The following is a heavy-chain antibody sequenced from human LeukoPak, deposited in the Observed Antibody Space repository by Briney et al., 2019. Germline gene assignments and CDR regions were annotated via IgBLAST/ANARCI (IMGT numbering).Heavy chain of an antibody. CDR1: GFTFSSYA. CDR3: TTRLWFGELRGYYGMDV. J-gene: IGHJ6*04. CDR2: ISGSGGST. D-gene: IGHD3-10*01. V-gene: IGHV3-23*01. Sequence: GGSLRLSCAASGFTFSSYAMSWVRQAPGKGLEWVSAISGSGGSTYYADSVKGRFTISRDNSKNTLYLQMNSLKTEDTAVYYCTTRLWFGELRGYYGMDVWGKGTTVTVSS.